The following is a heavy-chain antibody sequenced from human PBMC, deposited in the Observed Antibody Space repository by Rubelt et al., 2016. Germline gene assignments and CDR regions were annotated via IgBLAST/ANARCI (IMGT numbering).Heavy chain of an antibody. CDR2: INHSGST. CDR1: GGSFSGYY. Sequence: QVQLQQWGAGLLKPSETLSLTCAVYGGSFSGYYWSWIRQPPGKGLEWIGEINHSGSTNYNPSLKSRVTRSVDTAKTQFSLKLSYVTAADTAVYYCARVSGWYRAPGQDFDYWGQGTLVTVSS. D-gene: IGHD6-19*01. J-gene: IGHJ4*02. V-gene: IGHV4-34*01. CDR3: ARVSGWYRAPGQDFDY.